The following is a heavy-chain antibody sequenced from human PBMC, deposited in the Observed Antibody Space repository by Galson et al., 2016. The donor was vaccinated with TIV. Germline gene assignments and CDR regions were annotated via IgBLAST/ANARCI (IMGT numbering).Heavy chain of an antibody. CDR1: GISVNNDW. D-gene: IGHD3-16*01. Sequence: SLRLSCAASGISVNNDWMHWVRQSPEEGLVWVARIDTDGTTTYYADSVKGRFSISRDNAKNTVYLQMSNLIADDTAVYYCVRDRLGWHWGQGTLVTVSS. J-gene: IGHJ1*01. CDR2: IDTDGTTT. CDR3: VRDRLGWH. V-gene: IGHV3-74*01.